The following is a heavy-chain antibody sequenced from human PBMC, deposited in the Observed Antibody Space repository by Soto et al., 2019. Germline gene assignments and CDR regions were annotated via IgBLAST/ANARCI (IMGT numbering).Heavy chain of an antibody. Sequence: ASVKVSCKASGYTFTSYDINWVRQATGQGLEWMGWMNPNSGNTGYAQKFQGRVTMTRNTSISTAYMELSSLRSEDTAVYCCARGAPPTYGMDVWGQGTTVTVSS. CDR1: GYTFTSYD. J-gene: IGHJ6*02. CDR3: ARGAPPTYGMDV. V-gene: IGHV1-8*01. CDR2: MNPNSGNT.